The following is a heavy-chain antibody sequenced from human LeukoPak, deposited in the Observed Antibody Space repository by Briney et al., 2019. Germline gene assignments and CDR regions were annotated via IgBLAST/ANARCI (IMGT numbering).Heavy chain of an antibody. V-gene: IGHV4-59*01. Sequence: PSETLSLTCSVSGGSISSYYWFWIRQPPGKGLQWIGYIYYRGNTNYNPSLKSRVTISVDTSKNQFSLRLSSVTAADTAVYYCARGLNNRKSGRRFDVFEIWGQGTMVTVSS. J-gene: IGHJ3*02. CDR3: ARGLNNRKSGRRFDVFEI. CDR1: GGSISSYY. D-gene: IGHD3-3*01. CDR2: IYYRGNT.